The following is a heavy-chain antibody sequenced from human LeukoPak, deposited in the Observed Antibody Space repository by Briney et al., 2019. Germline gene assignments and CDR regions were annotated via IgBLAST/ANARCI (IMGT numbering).Heavy chain of an antibody. CDR3: AKRLGSGTYYYYMDV. Sequence: GGTLRLSCAASGFTFSSYGMSWVRQAPGKGLEWVSAISGSGGSTYYADSVKGRFTISRDNSKNTLYLQMNSLRAEDTAVYYCAKRLGSGTYYYYMDVWGKGTTVTISS. V-gene: IGHV3-23*01. J-gene: IGHJ6*03. CDR1: GFTFSSYG. CDR2: ISGSGGST. D-gene: IGHD3-10*01.